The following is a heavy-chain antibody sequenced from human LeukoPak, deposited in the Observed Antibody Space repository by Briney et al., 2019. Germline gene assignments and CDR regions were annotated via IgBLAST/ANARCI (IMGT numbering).Heavy chain of an antibody. V-gene: IGHV1-18*01. J-gene: IGHJ4*02. CDR1: GYTFTSYG. CDR2: ISAYNGNT. D-gene: IGHD4-23*01. Sequence: ASVKVSCKASGYTFTSYGISWVRQAPGQGLEWMGWISAYNGNTNYAQKLQGRVTMTTDTSTSTAYKELRSLRSDDTAVYYCASKVDYGGKILDYWGQGTLVTVSS. CDR3: ASKVDYGGKILDY.